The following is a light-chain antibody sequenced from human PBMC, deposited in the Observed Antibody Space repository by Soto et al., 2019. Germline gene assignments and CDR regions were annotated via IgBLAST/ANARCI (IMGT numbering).Light chain of an antibody. CDR3: CSYAGSRTGV. J-gene: IGLJ1*01. V-gene: IGLV2-23*01. CDR2: EGT. Sequence: QSALTQPASVSGSPGQSITISCTGTSSDVGSYNLVSWYQQHPGKATKLMIYEGTKRPSGVSNRFSGSKSGNTASLTISGLQAEYEAEYYCCSYAGSRTGVCGTGTKDTVL. CDR1: SSDVGSYNL.